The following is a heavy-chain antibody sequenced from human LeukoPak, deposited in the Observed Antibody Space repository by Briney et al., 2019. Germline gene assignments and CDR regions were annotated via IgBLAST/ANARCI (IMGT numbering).Heavy chain of an antibody. CDR3: ARRGDDYGDKTDAFDI. Sequence: PSQTLSLTCAVSGGSISSGGYSWSWIRQPPGKGLEWIGYIYHSGSTYYNPSLKSRVTISVDRPKNQFSLKLSSVTAADTAVYYCARRGDDYGDKTDAFDIWGQGTMVTVSS. CDR1: GGSISSGGYS. J-gene: IGHJ3*02. V-gene: IGHV4-30-2*01. CDR2: IYHSGST. D-gene: IGHD4-17*01.